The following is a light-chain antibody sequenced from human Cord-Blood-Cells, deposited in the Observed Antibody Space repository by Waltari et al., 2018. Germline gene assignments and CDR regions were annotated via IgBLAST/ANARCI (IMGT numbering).Light chain of an antibody. V-gene: IGLV2-14*03. Sequence: QSALTQPASVSGYPGHSITLSCPGTSSDVGGYNYVSWYPQHPGKAPKLMIYDVSNRPSGVSNRFSGAKSCNTASLTISGLQAEDEADYYCSSYTSSSTLVFGGGTKLTVL. CDR3: SSYTSSSTLV. J-gene: IGLJ3*02. CDR2: DVS. CDR1: SSDVGGYNY.